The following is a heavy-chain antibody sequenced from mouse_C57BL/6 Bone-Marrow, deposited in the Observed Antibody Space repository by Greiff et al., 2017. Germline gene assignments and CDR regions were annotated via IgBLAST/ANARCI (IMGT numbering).Heavy chain of an antibody. Sequence: QVQLKQSGAELVKPGASVKISCKASGYAFCSYWSNWVKPRPGKGLEWIGQIYPGDGDTNYNGKFKGKATLTADKSSSTAYMQLSSLTSEDSAVYFCARDYYGRYAYWGQGTLVSVSA. D-gene: IGHD1-1*01. CDR3: ARDYYGRYAY. CDR1: GYAFCSYW. V-gene: IGHV1-80*01. J-gene: IGHJ3*01. CDR2: IYPGDGDT.